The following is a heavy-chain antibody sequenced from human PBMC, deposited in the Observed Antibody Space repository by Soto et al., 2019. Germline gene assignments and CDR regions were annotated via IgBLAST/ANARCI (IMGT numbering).Heavy chain of an antibody. CDR2: ISGSGGST. CDR3: AVSPRGYYYDSSGYLH. J-gene: IGHJ4*02. V-gene: IGHV3-23*01. D-gene: IGHD3-22*01. CDR1: GFTFSSYA. Sequence: PVGSLRLSCAASGFTFSSYAMSWVRQAPGKGLEWVSAISGSGGSTYYADSVKGRFTISRDNSKNTLYLQMNSLRAEDTAVYYCAVSPRGYYYDSSGYLHWGQGTLVTVSS.